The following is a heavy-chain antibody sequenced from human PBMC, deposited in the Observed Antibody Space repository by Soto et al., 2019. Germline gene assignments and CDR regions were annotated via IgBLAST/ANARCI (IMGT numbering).Heavy chain of an antibody. CDR2: ISSSSYI. D-gene: IGHD6-19*01. J-gene: IGHJ6*02. CDR1: GFTFSSYS. V-gene: IGHV3-21*01. CDR3: ARDSSGQYYYYGMDV. Sequence: PGGSLRLSCAASGFTFSSYSMNWVRQAPGKGLEWVSSISSSSYIYYADSVKGRFTISRDNAKNSLYLQMNSLRAEDTAVYYCARDSSGQYYYYGMDVWGQGTTVTVSS.